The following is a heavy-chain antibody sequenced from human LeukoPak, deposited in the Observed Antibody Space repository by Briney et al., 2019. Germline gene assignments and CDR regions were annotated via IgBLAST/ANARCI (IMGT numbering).Heavy chain of an antibody. CDR1: GYTFTGYY. D-gene: IGHD3-16*02. CDR3: ARDYVWGSYRRDPFDP. Sequence: VASVKVSCKASGYTFTGYYMHWVRHAPGQGLERMGWINPNSGGTTYAQKFQGRVTMTRDTSISTAYMELSRLRSDDTAVYYCARDYVWGSYRRDPFDPWGQGTLVTVSS. J-gene: IGHJ5*02. CDR2: INPNSGGT. V-gene: IGHV1-2*02.